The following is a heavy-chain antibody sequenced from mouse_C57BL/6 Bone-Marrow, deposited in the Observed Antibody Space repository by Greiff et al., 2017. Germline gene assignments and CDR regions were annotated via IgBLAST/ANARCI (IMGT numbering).Heavy chain of an antibody. CDR3: TTCIWSYDYVGYFDV. D-gene: IGHD2-4*01. CDR2: IDPETGDT. CDR1: GFNIKDDY. Sequence: VQLQQSGAELVRPGASVKLSCTASGFNIKDDYMHWVKQRPEQGLEWIGWIDPETGDTEYASKFQGKATISADTSSITAYLQLSSLSPEDTAFYYGTTCIWSYDYVGYFDVWGTGTTVTVSS. J-gene: IGHJ1*03. V-gene: IGHV14-4*01.